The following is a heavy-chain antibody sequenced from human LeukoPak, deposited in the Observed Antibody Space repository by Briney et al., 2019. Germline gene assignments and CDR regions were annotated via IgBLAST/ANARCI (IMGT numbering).Heavy chain of an antibody. CDR2: ISSSSSYI. Sequence: GGSLRLSCAVSGSPFSTYSMNWVRQAPGKGLEWVSSISSSSSYIYYADSVKGRFTISRDNAKNSLYLQMNSLRAEDTAVYYCARVKALSGTTTGGMDVWGQGTTVTVSS. V-gene: IGHV3-21*01. J-gene: IGHJ6*02. CDR3: ARVKALSGTTTGGMDV. D-gene: IGHD1-20*01. CDR1: GSPFSTYS.